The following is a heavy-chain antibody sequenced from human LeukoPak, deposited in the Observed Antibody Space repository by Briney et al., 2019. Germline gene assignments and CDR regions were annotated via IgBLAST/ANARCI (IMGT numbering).Heavy chain of an antibody. Sequence: PSETLSLTCAVYGGSFSGYYWSWIRQPPGKGLEWIGEINHSGSTNYNPSLKSRVTILVDTSKNQFSLKLSSVTAADTAVYYCARQDYYDSSGYYVYFDYWGQGTLVTVSS. CDR2: INHSGST. CDR3: ARQDYYDSSGYYVYFDY. J-gene: IGHJ4*02. CDR1: GGSFSGYY. D-gene: IGHD3-22*01. V-gene: IGHV4-34*01.